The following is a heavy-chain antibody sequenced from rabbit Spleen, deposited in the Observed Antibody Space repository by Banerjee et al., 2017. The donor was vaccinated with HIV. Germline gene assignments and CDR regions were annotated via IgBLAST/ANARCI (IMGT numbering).Heavy chain of an antibody. CDR3: ARAPTSSVSGYWHAFNL. D-gene: IGHD1-1*01. V-gene: IGHV1S40*01. CDR1: GFSFSSSYW. J-gene: IGHJ4*01. CDR2: IDAGSSGTT. Sequence: QSLEESGGDLVKPGASLTLSCKASGFSFSSSYWICWVRQAPGKGLECIACIDAGSSGTTYYASWAKGRFTISRTSSTTVALQMTSLTAADTATYFCARAPTSSVSGYWHAFNLWGPGTLVTVS.